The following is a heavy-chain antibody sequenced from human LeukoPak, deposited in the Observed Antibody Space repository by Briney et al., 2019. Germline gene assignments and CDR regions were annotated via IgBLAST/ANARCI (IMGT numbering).Heavy chain of an antibody. CDR1: GGSISSYQ. D-gene: IGHD1-26*01. J-gene: IGHJ3*01. CDR3: ARLGLTRDAFAL. Sequence: PSETLSLTCTVSGGSISSYQWSWIRQPRGKGLEWMGNIYYSGSANYNPSRKSRVTISVDTSNNQFSLKLSPVTAADTAVFYCARLGLTRDAFALWGHGTMVTVSS. CDR2: IYYSGSA. V-gene: IGHV4-59*01.